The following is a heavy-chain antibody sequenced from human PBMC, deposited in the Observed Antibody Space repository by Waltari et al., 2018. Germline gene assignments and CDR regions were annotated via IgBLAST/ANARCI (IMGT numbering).Heavy chain of an antibody. CDR3: VKGSGGSRPYYFDS. Sequence: EVQLEESGGGLVQPGGSLRLSCAAPGFTFSSYAMAWVRQVPGEGLEWISAITDTGSDTYSAESVKGRFTISRDHSLYLQMKSLRVEDTAVYYCVKGSGGSRPYYFDSWGQGTLVTVSS. D-gene: IGHD1-26*01. V-gene: IGHV3-23*04. J-gene: IGHJ4*02. CDR2: ITDTGSDT. CDR1: GFTFSSYA.